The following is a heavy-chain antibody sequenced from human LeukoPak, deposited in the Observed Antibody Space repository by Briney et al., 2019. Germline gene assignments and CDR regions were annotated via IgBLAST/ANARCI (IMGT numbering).Heavy chain of an antibody. J-gene: IGHJ5*02. V-gene: IGHV2-70*11. CDR2: IDWDDDK. D-gene: IGHD3-22*01. Sequence: SGPTLVNPTQTLTLTCTFSGSSLSTSGMCVSWIRQPPGKALEWLARIDWDDDKYYSTSLKTRLTISKDTSKNQVVLTMTNMDPVDTATYYCARIGADSSGYYLYDPWGQGTLVTVSS. CDR3: ARIGADSSGYYLYDP. CDR1: GSSLSTSGMC.